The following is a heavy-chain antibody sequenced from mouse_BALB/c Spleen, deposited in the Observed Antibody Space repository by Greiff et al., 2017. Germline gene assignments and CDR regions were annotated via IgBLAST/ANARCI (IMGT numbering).Heavy chain of an antibody. J-gene: IGHJ2*01. Sequence: VQVVESGPGLVAPSRSLSITCTVSGFSLTSYGVHWVRQPPGKGLEWLGVIWAGGSTNYNSALMSRLSISKDNSKSQVFLKMNSLQTDDTAMYYCARGRCLDYWGQGTTLTVSS. V-gene: IGHV2-9*02. CDR3: ARGRCLDY. D-gene: IGHD6-1*01. CDR1: GFSLTSYG. CDR2: IWAGGST.